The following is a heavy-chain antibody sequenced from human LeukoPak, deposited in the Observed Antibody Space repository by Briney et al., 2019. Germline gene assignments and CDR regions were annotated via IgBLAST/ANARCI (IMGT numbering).Heavy chain of an antibody. V-gene: IGHV3-30-3*01. CDR1: GFTFSSYA. CDR3: ARGGGIRIGWFDP. Sequence: PGGSLRLSCAASGFTFSSYAMHWVRQAPGKGLEWVAVISYDGSNKYYADSVKGRFTISRDNSKNTLYLQMNSLRAEDTAVYYCARGGGIRIGWFDPWGQGTLVTVSS. J-gene: IGHJ5*02. D-gene: IGHD1-14*01. CDR2: ISYDGSNK.